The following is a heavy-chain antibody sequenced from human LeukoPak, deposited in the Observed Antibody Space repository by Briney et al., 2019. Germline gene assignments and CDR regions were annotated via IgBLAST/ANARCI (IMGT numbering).Heavy chain of an antibody. V-gene: IGHV3-7*01. CDR3: ARQGLKYYYDSSGYYHPTTPYFDH. Sequence: GGSLRLSCAASGFTFSSYWMSWVRQAPGKGLEWVANIKQDGSEKYYVDSVKGRFTISRDNAKNSLYLQMNSLRAEDTAVYYCARQGLKYYYDSSGYYHPTTPYFDHWGQGTLVTVSS. CDR1: GFTFSSYW. CDR2: IKQDGSEK. J-gene: IGHJ4*02. D-gene: IGHD3-22*01.